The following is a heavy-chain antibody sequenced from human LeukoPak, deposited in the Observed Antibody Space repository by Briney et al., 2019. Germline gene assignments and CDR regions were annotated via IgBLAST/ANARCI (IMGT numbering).Heavy chain of an antibody. CDR3: ARRGGSSGWYDYCYYMDV. CDR1: GFTFSSYW. V-gene: IGHV3-7*01. CDR2: IKQDGSEK. J-gene: IGHJ6*03. Sequence: GGTLRLSCAASGFTFSSYWMSWVRQAPGKWLEWVANIKQDGSEKYYVDSVKGRFTISRDNAKNSPYLQMNSLRAEDTAVYYCARRGGSSGWYDYCYYMDVWGKGTTVTVSS. D-gene: IGHD6-19*01.